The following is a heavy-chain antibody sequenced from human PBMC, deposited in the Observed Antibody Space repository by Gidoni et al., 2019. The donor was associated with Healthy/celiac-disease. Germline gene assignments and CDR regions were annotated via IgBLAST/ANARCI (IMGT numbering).Heavy chain of an antibody. CDR3: ARGAGYCSGGSCYYGMDV. D-gene: IGHD2-15*01. V-gene: IGHV1-69*01. CDR2: ISPIFGTA. CDR1: GGTFSSYA. J-gene: IGHJ6*02. Sequence: QVQLVQSGAEVKKPGSSVKVSCKASGGTFSSYAISWVRQAPGQGLEWMGGISPIFGTANYEQKFQGRVTITADESTSTAYMELSSLRSEDTAVYYCARGAGYCSGGSCYYGMDVWGQGTTVTVSS.